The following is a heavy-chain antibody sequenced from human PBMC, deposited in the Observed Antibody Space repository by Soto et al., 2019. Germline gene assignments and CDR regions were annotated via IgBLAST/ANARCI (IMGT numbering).Heavy chain of an antibody. Sequence: EVQLVESGGGLVQPGGSLKLSCAASGFTFSGSAMHWVRQASGKGLEWVGRIRSKANSYATAYAASVKGRFTISRDDSKNTAYLQMNSLKTEDTAVYYCTRLRDFWSGYYTDYYYYGMDVWGQGTTVTVSS. CDR3: TRLRDFWSGYYTDYYYYGMDV. D-gene: IGHD3-3*01. J-gene: IGHJ6*02. CDR1: GFTFSGSA. CDR2: IRSKANSYAT. V-gene: IGHV3-73*02.